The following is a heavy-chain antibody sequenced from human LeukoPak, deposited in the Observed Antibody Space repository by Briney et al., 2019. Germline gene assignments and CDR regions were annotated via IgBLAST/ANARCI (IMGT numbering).Heavy chain of an antibody. CDR2: IRYDGSNK. D-gene: IGHD5-18*01. V-gene: IGHV3-30*02. Sequence: GGSLRLSCAASGFTFSSYGMHWVRQAPGKGLEWVAFIRYDGSNKYYADSVKGRFTISRDNSKNTLYLQMNSLRAEDTAVYYCARGRLWFYYMDVWGKGTTVTISS. CDR3: ARGRLWFYYMDV. J-gene: IGHJ6*03. CDR1: GFTFSSYG.